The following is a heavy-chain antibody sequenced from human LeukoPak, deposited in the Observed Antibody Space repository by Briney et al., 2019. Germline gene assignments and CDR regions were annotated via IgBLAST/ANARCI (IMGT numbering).Heavy chain of an antibody. D-gene: IGHD2-2*01. CDR2: ISAYNGNT. CDR3: ARDGADIVVVPAAMAFDY. Sequence: ASEKSSCKTSLYTFTTYSISCVRQTPGQRLEWMGWISAYNGNTNYAQKLKGRVTMTTDTSTSTAYMELRSLRSDDTAVYYCARDGADIVVVPAAMAFDYWGQGTMVTVSS. J-gene: IGHJ4*02. CDR1: LYTFTTYS. V-gene: IGHV1-18*01.